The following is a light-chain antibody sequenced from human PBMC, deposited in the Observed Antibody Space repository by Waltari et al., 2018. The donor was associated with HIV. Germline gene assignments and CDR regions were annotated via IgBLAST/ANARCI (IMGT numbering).Light chain of an antibody. CDR2: GAS. CDR1: QSVISSY. J-gene: IGKJ4*01. Sequence: EIVLTQSPGTLSLSPGERGTLPCRASQSVISSYLAWYQQKPGQAPRLLIYGASNRATGIPDRFTGSGSGTEFTLTISRLQPEDFAVYYCQQYGTSTGTFGGGTKVEIK. CDR3: QQYGTSTGT. V-gene: IGKV3-20*01.